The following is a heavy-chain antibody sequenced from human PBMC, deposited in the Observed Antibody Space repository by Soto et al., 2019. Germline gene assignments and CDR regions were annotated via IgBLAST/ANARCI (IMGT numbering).Heavy chain of an antibody. V-gene: IGHV1-18*01. J-gene: IGHJ6*02. CDR3: AGITTVTTGIKYYYYYGMDV. Sequence: QVQLVQSGAEVKKPGASVKVSCKASGYTFTSYGISWVRQAPGQGREWMGWISAYNGNTNYAQKLQGRVTMTTDTSTSTAYMELRSLRYDDTAVYYCAGITTVTTGIKYYYYYGMDVWGQGTTVTVSS. CDR1: GYTFTSYG. CDR2: ISAYNGNT. D-gene: IGHD4-17*01.